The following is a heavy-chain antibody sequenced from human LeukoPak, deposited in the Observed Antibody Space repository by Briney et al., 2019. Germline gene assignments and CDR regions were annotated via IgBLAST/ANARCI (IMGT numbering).Heavy chain of an antibody. J-gene: IGHJ6*02. CDR1: GFTFSSYW. Sequence: PGGSLRLSCAASGFTFSSYWMSWVRQAPGKGLEWVANIKQDGSEKYYVDSVKGRFTISRDNAKNSLYLLMNSLRAEDTAVYYCARDTQWPTHYYYYGMDVWGQGTTVTVSS. V-gene: IGHV3-7*03. D-gene: IGHD6-19*01. CDR3: ARDTQWPTHYYYYGMDV. CDR2: IKQDGSEK.